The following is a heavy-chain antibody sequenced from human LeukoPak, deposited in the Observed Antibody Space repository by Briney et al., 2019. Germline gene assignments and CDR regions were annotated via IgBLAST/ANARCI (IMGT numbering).Heavy chain of an antibody. CDR3: ARELGSGMDI. D-gene: IGHD3-3*01. Sequence: RRSLWLSGAANGFTFSSLGTHWVRQAPGKGLEWVAVIWSDGSDKYCADSVRGRFTISRDNSKNTLYLQMNSLRVEDTAVYYCARELGSGMDIWGQGTTVIVSS. V-gene: IGHV3-33*01. CDR1: GFTFSSLG. J-gene: IGHJ6*01. CDR2: IWSDGSDK.